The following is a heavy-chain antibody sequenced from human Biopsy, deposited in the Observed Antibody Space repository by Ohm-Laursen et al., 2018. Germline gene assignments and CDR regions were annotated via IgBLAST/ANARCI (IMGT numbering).Heavy chain of an antibody. J-gene: IGHJ6*02. CDR1: GFIFSTYT. CDR3: ARESALKWYQSLSYFNGMDV. D-gene: IGHD2-2*01. CDR2: ISSRSSDI. V-gene: IGHV3-21*01. Sequence: GPLSLTYVASGFIFSTYTMNWVRQAPGEGLEWVSSISSRSSDIYYADSVKGRFTISRDNAKNSLFLHMNSLRAEDTAVYYCARESALKWYQSLSYFNGMDVWGQGTTVTVSS.